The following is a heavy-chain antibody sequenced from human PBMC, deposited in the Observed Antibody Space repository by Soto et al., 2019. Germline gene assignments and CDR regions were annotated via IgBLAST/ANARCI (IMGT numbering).Heavy chain of an antibody. J-gene: IGHJ4*02. CDR2: IIPILGIA. CDR3: ARGWYGDYASAQRPLE. CDR1: GGTFSSYT. V-gene: IGHV1-69*02. D-gene: IGHD2-15*01. Sequence: QVQLVQSGAEVKKPGSSVKVSCKASGGTFSSYTISWVRQAPGQGLEWMGRIIPILGIANYAQKFQGRVTITADKSTSTAYMELSSLRSEDTAVYYCARGWYGDYASAQRPLEWGQGTLVTVSS.